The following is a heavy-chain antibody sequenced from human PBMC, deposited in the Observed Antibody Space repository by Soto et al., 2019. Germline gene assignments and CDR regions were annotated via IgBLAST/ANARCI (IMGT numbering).Heavy chain of an antibody. J-gene: IGHJ4*02. V-gene: IGHV4-31*03. CDR3: ARSPPRGTDF. CDR2: IDSVGVT. Sequence: QLQLQESGPGLVKPSQTLSLTCTVSGGFISSGGYSWSWVRQHSGKGLQRIGYIDSVGVTFYNASLRSRANIAVDTSKNQFSLDLTSVRAADRVVYFCARSPPRGTDFWGQGTLVTVSS. CDR1: GGFISSGGYS. D-gene: IGHD3-16*01.